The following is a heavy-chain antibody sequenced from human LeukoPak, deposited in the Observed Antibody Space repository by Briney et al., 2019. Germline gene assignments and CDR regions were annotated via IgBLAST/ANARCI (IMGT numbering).Heavy chain of an antibody. CDR1: GFSFSSYT. J-gene: IGHJ4*02. Sequence: GGSLRLSCAASGFSFSSYTMNWVRQAPGKGVEWVSIISSSCSYIYYADSVKGRFTISRDNAKNALYLQMNSLRVEDTAVYYCARDGRCGGDCYAFWGQGTLVTVSS. CDR2: ISSSCSYI. V-gene: IGHV3-21*01. CDR3: ARDGRCGGDCYAF. D-gene: IGHD2-21*02.